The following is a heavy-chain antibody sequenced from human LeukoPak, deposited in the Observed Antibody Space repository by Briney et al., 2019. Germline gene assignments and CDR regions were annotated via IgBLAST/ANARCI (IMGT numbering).Heavy chain of an antibody. Sequence: GGSLRLSCAASGFTFTTYWMGWVRQAPGKGPEWVANINQVGSSKYFVDSVKGRFIISRDNAKNSLYLQMNSLRDEDTAVYYCANLGPPGRDHYLESWGQGTLVTVSS. D-gene: IGHD5-24*01. CDR3: ANLGPPGRDHYLES. CDR1: GFTFTTYW. J-gene: IGHJ4*02. CDR2: INQVGSSK. V-gene: IGHV3-7*01.